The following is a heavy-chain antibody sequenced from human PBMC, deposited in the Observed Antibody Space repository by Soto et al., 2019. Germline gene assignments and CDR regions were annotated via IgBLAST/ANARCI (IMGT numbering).Heavy chain of an antibody. CDR3: AKSGVVITLIFG. V-gene: IGHV3-30*02. D-gene: IGHD3-22*01. J-gene: IGHJ4*02. CDR2: IWYDGSNK. Sequence: GGSLRLSCAASGFTFSSYGMHWVRQAPGKGLEWVAVIWYDGSNKYYADSVKGRFTISRDNSKNTLYLQMNSLRAEDTAVYYCAKSGVVITLIFGWGQGTLVTVSS. CDR1: GFTFSSYG.